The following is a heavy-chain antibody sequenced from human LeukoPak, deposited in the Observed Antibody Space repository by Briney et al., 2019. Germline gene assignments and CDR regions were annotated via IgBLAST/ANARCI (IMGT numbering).Heavy chain of an antibody. Sequence: ASVKVSCKASVYTFTSYDINWVRQATGQGLEWMGWMNPNSGNTGYAQKFQGRVTMTRNTSISTAYMELSSLRSEDTAVYYCARGRGYSYGRYYYDSSGYSDYWGQGTLVTDSS. V-gene: IGHV1-8*01. CDR2: MNPNSGNT. D-gene: IGHD3-22*01. CDR1: VYTFTSYD. J-gene: IGHJ4*02. CDR3: ARGRGYSYGRYYYDSSGYSDY.